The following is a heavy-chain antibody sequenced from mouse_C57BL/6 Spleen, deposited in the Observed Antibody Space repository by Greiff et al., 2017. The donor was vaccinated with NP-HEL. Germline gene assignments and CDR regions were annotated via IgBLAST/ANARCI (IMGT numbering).Heavy chain of an antibody. CDR1: GYSITSGYG. CDR2: ISYSGST. V-gene: IGHV3-2*02. J-gene: IGHJ2*01. Sequence: DVQLQESGPGLVKPSQSLSLTCTVTGYSITSGYGWNWIRQFPGNKLEWMCYISYSGSTNYNPSLKRRISITRDTSKNQSFLQLNSVTNEDTATYYCARKARIKYWGQGTTLTVSS. D-gene: IGHD3-2*02. CDR3: ARKARIKY.